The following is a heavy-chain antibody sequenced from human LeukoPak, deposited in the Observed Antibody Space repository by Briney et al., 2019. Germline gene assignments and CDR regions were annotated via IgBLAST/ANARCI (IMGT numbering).Heavy chain of an antibody. V-gene: IGHV3-33*08. CDR1: GFIFDDHG. Sequence: TGRSLXLSCAASGFIFDDHGMHWVRQGPGKGXEWMAFIGYDGSDKFYADSVKGRFTISRDNSKNTLYLQMNSLRVEDTAVYHCARDWGRNSETPPFDYWGQGTLVTVSS. D-gene: IGHD1/OR15-1a*01. J-gene: IGHJ4*02. CDR2: IGYDGSDK. CDR3: ARDWGRNSETPPFDY.